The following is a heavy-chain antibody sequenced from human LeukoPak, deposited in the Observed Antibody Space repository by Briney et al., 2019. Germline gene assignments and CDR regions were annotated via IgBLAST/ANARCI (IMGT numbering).Heavy chain of an antibody. J-gene: IGHJ3*02. CDR1: AFTFTSYE. CDR2: ISSSGNNI. D-gene: IGHD6-6*01. Sequence: PXGSLRLSCAASAFTFTSYELNWVRQAPGKGGEWVSYISSSGNNISYEDSVKGRFTISRDNAKNSLYLQLISLRAEDTAVYYCARGPSIAARYDAFDIWGQGTMVTVSS. CDR3: ARGPSIAARYDAFDI. V-gene: IGHV3-48*03.